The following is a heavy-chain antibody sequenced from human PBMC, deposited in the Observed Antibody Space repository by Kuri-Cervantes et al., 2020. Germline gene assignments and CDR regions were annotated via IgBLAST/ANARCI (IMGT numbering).Heavy chain of an antibody. J-gene: IGHJ4*02. D-gene: IGHD3-22*01. Sequence: SQTLSLTCAVYGGSFSGYYWSWIRQPPGKGLEWIGEINHSGSTNYNPSPKSRVTISVDTSKNQFSLKLSSVTAADTAVYYCTTRITMIVGLRDYWGQGTLVTVSS. CDR3: TTRITMIVGLRDY. CDR1: GGSFSGYY. V-gene: IGHV4-34*03. CDR2: INHSGST.